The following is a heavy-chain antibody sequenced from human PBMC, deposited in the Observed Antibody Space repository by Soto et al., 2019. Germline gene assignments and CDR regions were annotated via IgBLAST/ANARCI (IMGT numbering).Heavy chain of an antibody. CDR3: AREGMSRPRWVFDY. CDR2: ISTNGDST. V-gene: IGHV3-64*01. J-gene: IGHJ4*02. CDR1: GFTFGRYP. D-gene: IGHD6-13*01. Sequence: EVQLVESGGGLVQPGGSMRLSCDASGFTFGRYPMHWVRQAPGKGLEYVSAISTNGDSTFYANSVKGRFTISRDNSRNTLYLLMGSSRAEDMGVYYCAREGMSRPRWVFDYWGQGALVTASS.